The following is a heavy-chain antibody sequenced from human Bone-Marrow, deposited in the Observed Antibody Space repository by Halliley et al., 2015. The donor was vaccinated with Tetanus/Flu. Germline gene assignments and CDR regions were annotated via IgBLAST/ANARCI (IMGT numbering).Heavy chain of an antibody. D-gene: IGHD6-19*01. CDR2: LSGSGGTP. Sequence: SGFTFSSFAMSWVRQSPGKGLEWLSVLSGSGGTPYYADSVRGRFTISRDNSRNTLFLQMNSLRAEDAAVYYCVRNKRASVPATGGASTYYFEYWGRGTL. V-gene: IGHV3-23*01. CDR3: VRNKRASVPATGGASTYYFEY. J-gene: IGHJ4*02. CDR1: GFTFSSFA.